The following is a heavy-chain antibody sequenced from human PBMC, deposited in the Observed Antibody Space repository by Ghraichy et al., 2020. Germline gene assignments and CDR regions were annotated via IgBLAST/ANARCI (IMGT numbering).Heavy chain of an antibody. Sequence: SETLSLTCTVSGGSISSGSYYWSWIRQPAGKGLEWIGRIYTSGSTNYNPSLKSRVTISVDTSKNQFSLKLSSVTAADTAVYYCARGDSSSSFGSYYYYYGMDVWGQGTTVTVSS. CDR3: ARGDSSSSFGSYYYYYGMDV. CDR2: IYTSGST. J-gene: IGHJ6*02. D-gene: IGHD6-6*01. CDR1: GGSISSGSYY. V-gene: IGHV4-61*02.